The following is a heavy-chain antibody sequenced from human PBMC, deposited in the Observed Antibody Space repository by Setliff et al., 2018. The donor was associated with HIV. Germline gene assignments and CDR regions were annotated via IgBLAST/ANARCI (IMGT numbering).Heavy chain of an antibody. CDR2: IYPGDSDT. J-gene: IGHJ3*02. D-gene: IGHD6-13*01. Sequence: GESLKISCKGSGYSFASYWIGWVRQMPGKGLEWMGIIYPGDSDTRYSPSFQGQVTISADKSISTAYLQWSSLKASDTAMYYRARRRLLAAAGHAFDIWGQGTMVTVSS. CDR3: ARRRLLAAAGHAFDI. V-gene: IGHV5-51*01. CDR1: GYSFASYW.